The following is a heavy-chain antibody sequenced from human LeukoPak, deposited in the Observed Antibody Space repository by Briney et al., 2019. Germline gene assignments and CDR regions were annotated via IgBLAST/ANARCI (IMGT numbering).Heavy chain of an antibody. V-gene: IGHV1-2*02. CDR2: INPNSGGT. J-gene: IGHJ3*02. Sequence: ASVKVSCKASSYTFIDHFIHWVRQAPGQGLEYMGWINPNSGGTDSAQKFQGRVTMTRDTSINTAYMEMRGLRPDDTAVYFCARDQFSIGYARIWGQGTMVTVSS. D-gene: IGHD3-22*01. CDR1: SYTFIDHF. CDR3: ARDQFSIGYARI.